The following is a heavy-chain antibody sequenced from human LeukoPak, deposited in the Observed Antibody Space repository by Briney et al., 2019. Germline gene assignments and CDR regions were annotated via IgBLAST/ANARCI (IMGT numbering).Heavy chain of an antibody. V-gene: IGHV3-23*01. D-gene: IGHD2-8*01. Sequence: PGGSLRLSCAASGFTFSSYAMSWVRQAPGKGLEWVSAIGGSGSRRYHADSVKGRFTISRDNSRNTLYLQMNSLRAEDTAVYYCAKEPLRLTNDAFDIWGQGTMVTVSS. J-gene: IGHJ3*02. CDR3: AKEPLRLTNDAFDI. CDR2: IGGSGSRR. CDR1: GFTFSSYA.